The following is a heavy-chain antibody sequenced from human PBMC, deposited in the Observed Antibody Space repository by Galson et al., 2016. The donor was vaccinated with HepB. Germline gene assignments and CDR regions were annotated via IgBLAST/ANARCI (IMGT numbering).Heavy chain of an antibody. CDR1: GFIFSHYG. CDR3: ATEDLSSPGNGALDI. CDR2: IWFDGSSK. J-gene: IGHJ3*02. Sequence: SLRLSCAASGFIFSHYGMHWVRQASGEGLEWVAMIWFDGSSKHHSDSVRGRFTISSDNSKNTLYLEMNSLRAEDTAVYYCATEDLSSPGNGALDIWGQGAMVTVSS. V-gene: IGHV3-33*01. D-gene: IGHD6-13*01.